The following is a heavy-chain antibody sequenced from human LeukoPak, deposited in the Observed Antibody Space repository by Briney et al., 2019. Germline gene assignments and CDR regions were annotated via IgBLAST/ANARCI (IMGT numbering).Heavy chain of an antibody. CDR3: ARGIPRSYCTPIDCNPNWFDP. CDR1: GYIFTDYY. J-gene: IGHJ5*02. D-gene: IGHD2-8*01. CDR2: IGPNTGDT. V-gene: IGHV1-2*02. Sequence: ASVKVSCKASGYIFTDYYMHWVRQAPGQGLEWMGWIGPNTGDTKYQGRVSMTRDTSINTADMEVSSLRSDDTAVYYCARGIPRSYCTPIDCNPNWFDPWGQGTLVIVSS.